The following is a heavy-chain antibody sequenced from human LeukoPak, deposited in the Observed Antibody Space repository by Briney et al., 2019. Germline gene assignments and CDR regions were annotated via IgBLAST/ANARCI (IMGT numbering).Heavy chain of an antibody. CDR1: GFTFSDSG. D-gene: IGHD5-18*01. J-gene: IGHJ6*03. V-gene: IGHV3-30*18. Sequence: GGSLRLSCAASGFTFSDSGMHWARHSPARGLEWLAFISYAGSNKYYADSVKGRFIISRDNSKNTLFLQLNSLRPEDTALYYCAKVGNGYTFNSYYMDVWGKGTWVTVSS. CDR2: ISYAGSNK. CDR3: AKVGNGYTFNSYYMDV.